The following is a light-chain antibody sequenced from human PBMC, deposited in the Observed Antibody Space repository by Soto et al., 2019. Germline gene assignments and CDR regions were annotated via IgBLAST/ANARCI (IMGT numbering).Light chain of an antibody. V-gene: IGLV1-44*01. J-gene: IGLJ1*01. Sequence: QSVLTQPPSASGTPGQRVIISCSGGSSNIGTNVVNWYQQLPGTAPKLLIYNNNQRPSGVPDRFSGSKSGTSASLAISGLQSEDEADYYCAAWDDSLNGYVFGTGTKVTVL. CDR2: NNN. CDR3: AAWDDSLNGYV. CDR1: SSNIGTNV.